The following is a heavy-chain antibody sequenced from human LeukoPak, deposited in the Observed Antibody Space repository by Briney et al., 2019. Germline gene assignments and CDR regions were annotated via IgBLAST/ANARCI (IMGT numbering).Heavy chain of an antibody. CDR2: ISGSGGST. J-gene: IGHJ4*02. D-gene: IGHD3-9*01. CDR3: AKASTYGILTGYYNSHFDY. CDR1: GFTFSSYG. Sequence: QPGGSLRLSCVASGFTFSSYGMSWVRQAPGKGLEWVSAISGSGGSTYYADSVKGRFTISRDNSKNTLYLQMSSLRAEDTAVYYCAKASTYGILTGYYNSHFDYWGQGTLVTVSS. V-gene: IGHV3-23*01.